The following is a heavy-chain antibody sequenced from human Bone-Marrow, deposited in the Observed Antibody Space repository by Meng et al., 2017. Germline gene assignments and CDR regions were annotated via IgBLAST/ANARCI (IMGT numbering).Heavy chain of an antibody. D-gene: IGHD2-8*01. CDR1: GYTFTSYG. CDR3: ASCTNGVCYSFEVFDY. J-gene: IGHJ4*02. Sequence: QVQLVQSGAEVKKPGASVKVPCKASGYTFTSYGISGVRQAPGQGLEWMGWISAYNGNTNYAQKLQGRVTMTTDTSTSTAYMELRSLRSDDTAVYYCASCTNGVCYSFEVFDYWGQGTLVTVSS. CDR2: ISAYNGNT. V-gene: IGHV1-18*01.